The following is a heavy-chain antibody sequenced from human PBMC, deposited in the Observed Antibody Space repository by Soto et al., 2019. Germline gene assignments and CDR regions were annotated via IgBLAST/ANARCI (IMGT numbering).Heavy chain of an antibody. Sequence: QVQLVQSGAEVNKPGASVKVSCKASGYPFSPFAIHWVRQAPGQRLEWMGWINAGNGNTRYSQNFQGRVSITRDTSASTVYMELSSLRSEDTAVYYCAREGAYYSTSGTTGFDYWGQGTLVTVSS. CDR3: AREGAYYSTSGTTGFDY. CDR2: INAGNGNT. D-gene: IGHD3-10*01. V-gene: IGHV1-3*01. CDR1: GYPFSPFA. J-gene: IGHJ4*02.